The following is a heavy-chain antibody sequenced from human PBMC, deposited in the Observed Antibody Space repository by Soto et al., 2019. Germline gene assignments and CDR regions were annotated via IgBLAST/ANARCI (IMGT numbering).Heavy chain of an antibody. D-gene: IGHD1-26*01. CDR3: ARVIGAKELHGMDV. CDR1: GYTLTTYG. Sequence: QVQLVQSGAEVKNPGASVKVSCKASGYTLTTYGISWVRQAPGQGLEWMGWIGVYNGNTNYAQKVQGRVTMTTDTSTSTAYMELRSLKSDDTAVYYCARVIGAKELHGMDVWGQGTTVTVSS. J-gene: IGHJ6*02. V-gene: IGHV1-18*01. CDR2: IGVYNGNT.